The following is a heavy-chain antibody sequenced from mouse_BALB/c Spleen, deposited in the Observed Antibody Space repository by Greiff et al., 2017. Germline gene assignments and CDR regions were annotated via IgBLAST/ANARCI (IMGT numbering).Heavy chain of an antibody. CDR1: GFTFSSFG. V-gene: IGHV5-17*02. Sequence: EVQGVESGGGLVQPGGSRKLSCAASGFTFSSFGMHWVRQAPEKGLEWVAYISSGSSTIYYADTVKGRFTISRDNPKNTLFLQMTSLRSEDTAMYYCAREENGYDGFADWGQGTLVTVSA. CDR2: ISSGSSTI. J-gene: IGHJ3*01. D-gene: IGHD2-2*01. CDR3: AREENGYDGFAD.